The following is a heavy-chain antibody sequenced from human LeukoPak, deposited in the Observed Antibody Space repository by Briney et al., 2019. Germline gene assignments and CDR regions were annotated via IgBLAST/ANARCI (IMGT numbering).Heavy chain of an antibody. CDR2: IYSGGGI. Sequence: PGGSLRLSCAVSGFTVSDSYMTWVRQAPGKGLEWVSIIYSGGGIFYADSVKGRFTIFRDNSKNTLYLQMSSLRAEDTAVYYCARAGGLRIAVAPIDCWGQGALVTVSS. V-gene: IGHV3-53*01. CDR3: ARAGGLRIAVAPIDC. D-gene: IGHD6-19*01. CDR1: GFTVSDSY. J-gene: IGHJ4*02.